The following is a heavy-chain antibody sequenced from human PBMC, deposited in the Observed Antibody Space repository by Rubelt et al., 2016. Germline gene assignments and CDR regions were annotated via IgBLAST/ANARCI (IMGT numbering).Heavy chain of an antibody. Sequence: GGSLRLSCAASGFTFSNYAMSWVRQAPGKGLEWVSTITISGGSTDYADSVKGRFTISRDNAKNSLYLQMDSLGAEDSAVYYCARAGESYRLDFWGQGTLVTVSS. CDR3: ARAGESYRLDF. CDR1: GFTFSNYA. CDR2: ITISGGST. J-gene: IGHJ4*02. V-gene: IGHV3-23*01. D-gene: IGHD1-26*01.